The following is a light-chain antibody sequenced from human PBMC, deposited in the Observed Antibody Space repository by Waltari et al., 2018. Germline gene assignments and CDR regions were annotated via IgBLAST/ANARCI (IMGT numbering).Light chain of an antibody. CDR2: WAS. V-gene: IGKV4-1*01. Sequence: DIVMTQSPDSLAVSLGERATINYQSSQRVLYSSNNKNYLAWYQQKPGQPPKLLIYWASTRESGVPDRFSGSGSGTDFTLTISSLQAEDVAVYYCQQYYTVPPHTFGGGTKVEIK. J-gene: IGKJ4*01. CDR1: QRVLYSSNNKNY. CDR3: QQYYTVPPHT.